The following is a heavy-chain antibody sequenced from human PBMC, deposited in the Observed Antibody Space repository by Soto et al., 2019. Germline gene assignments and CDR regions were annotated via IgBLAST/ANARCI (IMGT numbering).Heavy chain of an antibody. J-gene: IGHJ4*02. D-gene: IGHD3-3*01. Sequence: PGGPLRLSCAASGCTFSSYWMHWVRQAPGKGMVWVSRIDSDGSITNYADSVKGRFTISRDNAKNTVYLQMNSLRAEDTAVYYCATLNSFGADYWGQGTLVTVS. CDR3: ATLNSFGADY. CDR2: IDSDGSIT. CDR1: GCTFSSYW. V-gene: IGHV3-74*01.